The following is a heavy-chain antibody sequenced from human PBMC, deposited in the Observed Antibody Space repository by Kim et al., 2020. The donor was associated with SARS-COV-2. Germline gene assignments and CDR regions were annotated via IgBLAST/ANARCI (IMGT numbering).Heavy chain of an antibody. D-gene: IGHD7-27*01. CDR2: ISYDGSNK. V-gene: IGHV3-30*04. CDR1: GFTFSSYA. Sequence: GGSLRLSCAASGFTFSSYAMHWVRQAPGKGLEWVAVISYDGSNKYYADSVKGRFTISRDNSKNTLYLQMNSLRAEDTAVYYCATLGRGGPVNPPDYWGQGTLVTVSS. J-gene: IGHJ4*02. CDR3: ATLGRGGPVNPPDY.